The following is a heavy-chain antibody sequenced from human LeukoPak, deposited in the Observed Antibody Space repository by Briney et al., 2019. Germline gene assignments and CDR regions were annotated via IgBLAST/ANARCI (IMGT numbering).Heavy chain of an antibody. J-gene: IGHJ4*02. CDR3: ARDEPNLYSGSLG. D-gene: IGHD1-26*01. CDR1: GFTFSSYA. V-gene: IGHV3-7*04. Sequence: QPGGSLRLSCAASGFTFSSYAMSWVRQAPGKGLEWVANIKQDGSEKYYVDSVKGRFTISRDNAKNSLYLQMNSLRAEDTAVYYCARDEPNLYSGSLGWGQGTLVTVSS. CDR2: IKQDGSEK.